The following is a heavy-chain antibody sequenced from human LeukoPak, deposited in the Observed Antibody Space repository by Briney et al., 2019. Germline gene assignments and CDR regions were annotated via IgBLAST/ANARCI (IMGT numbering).Heavy chain of an antibody. CDR2: ISAYNGNT. J-gene: IGHJ4*02. D-gene: IGHD3-22*01. CDR3: ARSEDYDSSPSFDY. Sequence: ASVKVSCKASGYTFTSCGISWVRQAPGQGLEWMGWISAYNGNTNYAQKLQGRVTMTTDTSTSTAYMELRSLRSDDTAVYYCARSEDYDSSPSFDYWGQGTLVTVSS. V-gene: IGHV1-18*01. CDR1: GYTFTSCG.